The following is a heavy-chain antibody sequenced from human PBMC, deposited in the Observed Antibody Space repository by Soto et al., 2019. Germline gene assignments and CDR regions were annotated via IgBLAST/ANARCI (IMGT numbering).Heavy chain of an antibody. CDR1: GGTFSDYY. Sequence: AXRLSCSASGGTFSDYYMSWIRQAPGKGLEWVSYISSSSSYTNYADSVKGRFTISRDNAKNSLYLQMNSLRAEDTAVYYCARDLYGPPVHYFDYWGQRTLVTVSS. V-gene: IGHV3-11*06. D-gene: IGHD4-17*01. CDR3: ARDLYGPPVHYFDY. J-gene: IGHJ4*02. CDR2: ISSSSSYT.